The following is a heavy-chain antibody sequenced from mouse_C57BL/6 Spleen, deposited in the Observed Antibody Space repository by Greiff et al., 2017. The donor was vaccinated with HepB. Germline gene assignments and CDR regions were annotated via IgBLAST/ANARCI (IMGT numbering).Heavy chain of an antibody. CDR2: IYPGDGDT. Sequence: QVQLKESGPELVKPGASVKISCKASGYAFSSSWMNWVKQRPGKGLEWIGRIYPGDGDTNYNGKFKGKATLTADKSSSTAYMQLSSLTSEDSAVYFCARWASSYDYYAMDYWGQGTSVTVSS. J-gene: IGHJ4*01. CDR3: ARWASSYDYYAMDY. CDR1: GYAFSSSW. V-gene: IGHV1-82*01. D-gene: IGHD1-1*01.